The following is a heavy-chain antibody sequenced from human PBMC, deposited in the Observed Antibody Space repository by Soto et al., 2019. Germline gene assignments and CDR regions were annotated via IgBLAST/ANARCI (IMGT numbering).Heavy chain of an antibody. D-gene: IGHD5-18*01. CDR2: ISYDGSNK. Sequence: QVPLVESGGGVVQPGRPLRLSCAASGFPLSSYGMHWVRQAPGKGLEWVAVISYDGSNKYYADPVKGRFTISRDNSKNTVHLQMNSLRSEDTAVYYCAKEIQPWSRIGSAMDVWGQGTTVTVSS. CDR1: GFPLSSYG. CDR3: AKEIQPWSRIGSAMDV. J-gene: IGHJ6*02. V-gene: IGHV3-30*18.